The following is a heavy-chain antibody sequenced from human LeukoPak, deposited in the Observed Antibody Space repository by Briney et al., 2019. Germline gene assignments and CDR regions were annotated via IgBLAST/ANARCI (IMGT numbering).Heavy chain of an antibody. Sequence: PGGSLRLSCAASGFTFSSYAMSWVRQAPGKGLEWVSAISGSGGSTYYADSVKGRFTISRDNSKNTLYLQMNSLRAEDTAVYYCARVWGSYRYTGVDYWGQGTLVTVSS. V-gene: IGHV3-23*01. J-gene: IGHJ4*02. CDR2: ISGSGGST. CDR3: ARVWGSYRYTGVDY. D-gene: IGHD3-16*02. CDR1: GFTFSSYA.